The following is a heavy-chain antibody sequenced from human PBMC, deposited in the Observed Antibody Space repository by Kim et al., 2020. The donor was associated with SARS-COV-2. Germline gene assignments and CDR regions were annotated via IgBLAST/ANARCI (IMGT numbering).Heavy chain of an antibody. V-gene: IGHV4-39*02. CDR2: VHDSGVT. CDR1: GGSIGSNNYY. Sequence: SETLSLTCTVSGGSIGSNNYYWGWIRQPPGKTLEWIGSVHDSGVTDYSPSLKSRVTISLDTPNNHFSLKLTSVTAADTAVYYCARLVRGARHDAFDIWGQGTVVTVSS. CDR3: ARLVRGARHDAFDI. D-gene: IGHD3-10*02. J-gene: IGHJ3*02.